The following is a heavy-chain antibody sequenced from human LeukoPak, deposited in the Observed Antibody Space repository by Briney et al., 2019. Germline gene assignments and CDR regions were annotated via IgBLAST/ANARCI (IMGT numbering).Heavy chain of an antibody. J-gene: IGHJ4*02. CDR1: GFTFSNNG. Sequence: PGRSLRLSCAASGFTFSNNGMHWVRQAPGKGLEWVALISYDGSNKWYADSVKGRFTISRDNSKNTLYLQMNSLRPEDTAVYYCADGDYWGQGTPVTVSS. V-gene: IGHV3-30*03. CDR2: ISYDGSNK. CDR3: ADGDY.